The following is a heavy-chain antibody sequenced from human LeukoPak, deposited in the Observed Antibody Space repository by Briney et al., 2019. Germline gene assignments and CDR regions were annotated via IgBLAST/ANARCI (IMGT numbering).Heavy chain of an antibody. J-gene: IGHJ5*02. D-gene: IGHD1-26*01. CDR1: GGSISSSNYY. Sequence: SETLSLTCTVSGGSISSSNYYWGWIRQPPGKGLEWIGSISYSGGTYYNPSLKSRVTISVDTSKNQFSLKLRSVTAADTAVYFCARAKIATRDPNNWFDPWGQGTLVTVSS. CDR3: ARAKIATRDPNNWFDP. V-gene: IGHV4-39*07. CDR2: ISYSGGT.